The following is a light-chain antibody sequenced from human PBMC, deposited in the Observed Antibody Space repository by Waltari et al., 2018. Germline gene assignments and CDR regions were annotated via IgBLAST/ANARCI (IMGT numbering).Light chain of an antibody. CDR3: CSYAGIWV. CDR1: GSDVGDFNS. J-gene: IGLJ3*02. Sequence: QSALTQPRSVSGSPGQPVTISCAGAGSDVGDFNSVSWYQQHPGQAPKLIIFDVFKRPSGVPDRFSGSKSGTSASLTVSGLQAEDEADYYCCSYAGIWVFGGGTKLTVL. CDR2: DVF. V-gene: IGLV2-11*01.